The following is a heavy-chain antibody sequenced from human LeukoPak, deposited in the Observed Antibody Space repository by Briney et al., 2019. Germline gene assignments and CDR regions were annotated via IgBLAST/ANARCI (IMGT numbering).Heavy chain of an antibody. CDR1: GGSISSGGYY. CDR3: ARDRSDRTFDY. J-gene: IGHJ4*02. Sequence: PSETLSLTCTVSGGSISSGGYYWSWIRQHPGKGLEWIGYIYYSGSTYYNPSLKSRVTISVDTSKNQFSLKLSSVTAADTAVYYCARDRSDRTFDYWGQGTLVTVSS. CDR2: IYYSGST. V-gene: IGHV4-31*03.